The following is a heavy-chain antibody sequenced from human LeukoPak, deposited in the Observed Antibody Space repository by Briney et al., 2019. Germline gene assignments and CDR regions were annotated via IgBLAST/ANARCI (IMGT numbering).Heavy chain of an antibody. CDR3: ARGGIIDY. CDR2: INHSGST. J-gene: IGHJ4*02. V-gene: IGHV4-34*01. Sequence: SETLSLTCAVYGGSFSGYYWSWIRQPPGKGLEWIGEINHSGSTNYNPSLKSRVTISVDTSKNQFSLKLSSVTAADTAVYYCARGGIIDYWGQGTLVTVSS. CDR1: GGSFSGYY. D-gene: IGHD3-10*01.